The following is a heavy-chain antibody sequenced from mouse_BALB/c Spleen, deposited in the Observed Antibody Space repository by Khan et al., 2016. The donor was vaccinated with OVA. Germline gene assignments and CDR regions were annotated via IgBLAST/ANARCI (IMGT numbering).Heavy chain of an antibody. V-gene: IGHV1S56*01. CDR1: GYTFTTYY. CDR2: IYPGSFNT. CDR3: ARDDYFLGNAMDY. D-gene: IGHD2-4*01. J-gene: IGHJ4*01. Sequence: VQLQESGPELVKPGASVRISCKASGYTFTTYYIHWVKQRPGQGLEWIGWIYPGSFNTNYNEKFKGKATLTADKSSNTAYMQLSSLTSEDSAVYLSARDDYFLGNAMDYWGQGTSVTVSS.